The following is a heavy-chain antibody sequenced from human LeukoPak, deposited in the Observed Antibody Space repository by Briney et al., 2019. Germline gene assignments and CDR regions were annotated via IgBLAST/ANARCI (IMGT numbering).Heavy chain of an antibody. CDR3: ARGGSHFEY. V-gene: IGHV5-51*01. Sequence: GESLKISCKGSGYNFTNYWIGWVRQMPGKGLEWKGIIYPGDPDVRYSPSFQGQVTISADKSINTAYLQRSSLKASDTAIYYCARGGSHFEYWGQGTLVTVSS. D-gene: IGHD3-16*01. CDR1: GYNFTNYW. CDR2: IYPGDPDV. J-gene: IGHJ4*02.